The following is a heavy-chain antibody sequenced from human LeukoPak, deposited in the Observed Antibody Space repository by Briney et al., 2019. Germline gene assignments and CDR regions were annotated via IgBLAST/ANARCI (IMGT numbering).Heavy chain of an antibody. D-gene: IGHD6-19*01. V-gene: IGHV3-30*18. CDR1: GFTFSSYG. J-gene: IGHJ4*02. CDR2: ISYDGSNK. Sequence: GRSLRLSCAASGFTFSSYGMHWVRQAPGKGLEWVAVISYDGSNKYYADSAKGRFTISRDNSKNTLYLQMNSLRAEDTAVYYCAKDTSAYSSGWTWDYWGQGTLVTVSS. CDR3: AKDTSAYSSGWTWDY.